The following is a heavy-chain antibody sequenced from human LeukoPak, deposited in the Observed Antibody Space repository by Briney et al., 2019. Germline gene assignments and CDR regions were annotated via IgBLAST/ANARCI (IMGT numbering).Heavy chain of an antibody. D-gene: IGHD6-19*01. Sequence: ASVRVSCKGSGYTFTSYDINWVRQAPGQGLEWVGWMNPNSGNTVYAQKFQGRVTMTRTTSISTAYMELSSLRSEDTAVYYCARVAGSGWYVPGEPFDYWGQGTLVTVSS. J-gene: IGHJ4*02. V-gene: IGHV1-8*01. CDR1: GYTFTSYD. CDR3: ARVAGSGWYVPGEPFDY. CDR2: MNPNSGNT.